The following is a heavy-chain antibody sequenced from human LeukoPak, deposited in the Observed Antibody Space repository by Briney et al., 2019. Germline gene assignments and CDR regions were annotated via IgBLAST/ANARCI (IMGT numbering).Heavy chain of an antibody. Sequence: GGSLRLSCAASGFTVSSNYMSWVRQAPGKGLEWVSVIYSGGSTYYADSVKGRFTTSRDNSKNTLYLQMNSLRAEDTAVYYCAREVGASYFDYWGQGTLVTVSS. J-gene: IGHJ4*02. V-gene: IGHV3-53*01. CDR3: AREVGASYFDY. CDR2: IYSGGST. CDR1: GFTVSSNY. D-gene: IGHD1-26*01.